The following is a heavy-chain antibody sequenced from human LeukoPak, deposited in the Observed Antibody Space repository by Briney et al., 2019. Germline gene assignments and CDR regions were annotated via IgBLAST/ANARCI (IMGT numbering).Heavy chain of an antibody. J-gene: IGHJ6*03. CDR2: IRYDGSNK. CDR3: AKGHYYDSSGYSGYYYMDV. CDR1: GFTFSSYG. D-gene: IGHD3-22*01. V-gene: IGHV3-30*02. Sequence: GGSLRLSCAASGFTFSSYGMHWVRQAPGKGLEWVAFIRYDGSNKYYADSVKGRFTISRDNSKNTLYLQMNSLRAEDTAVYYCAKGHYYDSSGYSGYYYMDVWGKGTTVTISS.